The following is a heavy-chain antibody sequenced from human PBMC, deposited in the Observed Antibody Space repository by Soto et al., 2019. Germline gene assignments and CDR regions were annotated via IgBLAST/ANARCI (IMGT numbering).Heavy chain of an antibody. J-gene: IGHJ4*02. Sequence: GGSLRLSCAASGFTFSSYWMSWVRQAPGKGLEWVANIKQDGSEKYYVDSVKGRFTISRDNAKNSLYLQMNSLRAEDTAVYYCARDGQLVINYFDYWGQGTLVTVSS. D-gene: IGHD6-13*01. CDR2: IKQDGSEK. V-gene: IGHV3-7*01. CDR1: GFTFSSYW. CDR3: ARDGQLVINYFDY.